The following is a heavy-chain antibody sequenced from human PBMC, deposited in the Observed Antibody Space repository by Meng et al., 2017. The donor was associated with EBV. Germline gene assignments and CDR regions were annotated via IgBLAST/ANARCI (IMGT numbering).Heavy chain of an antibody. CDR3: AIVATYDYIWGSYRYNYFDY. V-gene: IGHV1-69*06. D-gene: IGHD3-16*02. CDR2: IIPILGTA. J-gene: IGHJ4*02. Sequence: QGQLVQSGAVGRKPWSSVKVSGKASGSTFSSYAISWVRQAPGQGLEWMGGIIPILGTANYAQKFQGRVTITADKSTSTAYMELSSLRSEDTAVYYCAIVATYDYIWGSYRYNYFDYWGQGTLVTVSS. CDR1: GSTFSSYA.